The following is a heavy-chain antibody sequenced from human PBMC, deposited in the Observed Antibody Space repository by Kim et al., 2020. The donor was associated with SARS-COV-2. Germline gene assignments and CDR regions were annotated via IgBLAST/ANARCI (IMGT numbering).Heavy chain of an antibody. CDR2: IKQDGSEK. J-gene: IGHJ6*02. D-gene: IGHD3-10*01. V-gene: IGHV3-7*01. CDR1: GFTFSSYW. CDR3: ARDKGLLWFGELLFKRFYGMDV. Sequence: GGSLRLSCAASGFTFSSYWMSWVRQAPGKGLEWVANIKQDGSEKYYVDSVKGRFTISRDNAKNSLYLQMNSLRAEDTAVYYCARDKGLLWFGELLFKRFYGMDVWGQGTTVTVSS.